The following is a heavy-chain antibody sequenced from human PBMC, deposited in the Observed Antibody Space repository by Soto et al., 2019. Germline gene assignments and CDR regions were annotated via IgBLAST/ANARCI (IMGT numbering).Heavy chain of an antibody. V-gene: IGHV2-5*02. D-gene: IGHD2-2*01. CDR2: IYWDDDK. Sequence: QITLKESGPTPVKPTQTLTLTCTFSGFSLSTSGVGVGWIRQPPGKALEWLALIYWDDDKRYSPSLNSRLTITKDTSKTPGVLTMSTMDPVDTATYFCAHLPRAHGVVPAAYYDYWGRGTLVAVSS. J-gene: IGHJ4*02. CDR1: GFSLSTSGVG. CDR3: AHLPRAHGVVPAAYYDY.